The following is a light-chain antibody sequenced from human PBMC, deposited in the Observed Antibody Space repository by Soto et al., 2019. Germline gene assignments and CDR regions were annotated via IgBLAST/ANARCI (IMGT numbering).Light chain of an antibody. CDR3: QQRSNWPRLT. J-gene: IGKJ4*02. CDR1: QNVSSY. Sequence: EIVLTQSPATLCLSPGERATLSCRASQNVSSYLAWYQQKPGQAPRLLIYDASNRAIGIPARFSGSGSGTDFTLAISSLQPEDFSVYFCQQRSNWPRLTFGGGTKVEI. V-gene: IGKV3-11*01. CDR2: DAS.